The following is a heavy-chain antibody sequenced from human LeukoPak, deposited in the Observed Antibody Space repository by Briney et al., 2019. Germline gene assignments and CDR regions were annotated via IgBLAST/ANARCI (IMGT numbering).Heavy chain of an antibody. CDR1: GYTFTNYD. D-gene: IGHD1-26*01. CDR2: ISAYNDNT. J-gene: IGHJ4*02. V-gene: IGHV1-18*01. Sequence: ASVKVSCKASGYTFTNYDISWMRQAPGQGLEWIGWISAYNDNTNYAQKLQGRVTMTTDTSTSTAYMELRSLRSDDTAVYYCAREHSGSYSQPLDYFDYWGQGTLVTVSS. CDR3: AREHSGSYSQPLDYFDY.